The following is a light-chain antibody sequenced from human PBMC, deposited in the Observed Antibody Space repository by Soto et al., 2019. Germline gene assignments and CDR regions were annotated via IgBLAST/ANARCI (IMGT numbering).Light chain of an antibody. CDR2: GNN. CDR3: QSYDSSLNGWV. V-gene: IGLV1-40*01. J-gene: IGLJ3*02. CDR1: SSNIGAGYD. Sequence: QAVVTQPPSVSGAPGQRVTISCTGSSSNIGAGYDVHWYQQLPGTAPQLLIYGNNNRPSGVPDRFSGSKSGTSASLAITGLQAEDEADYYCQSYDSSLNGWVFGGGTKLTVL.